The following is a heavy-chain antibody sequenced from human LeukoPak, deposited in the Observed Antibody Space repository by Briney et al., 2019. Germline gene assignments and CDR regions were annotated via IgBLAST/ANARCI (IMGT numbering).Heavy chain of an antibody. J-gene: IGHJ4*02. CDR1: GFTFSSYA. D-gene: IGHD3-3*01. Sequence: GGSLRLSCAASGFTFSSYAMSWVRQAPGKGLEWVSAISGSGGSTYYADSVKGRFTISRDNSKNTLYLQMNSLRAEDTAVYYCAKDAGAGWSGYYDYFDYWGQGTLVTVS. CDR2: ISGSGGST. V-gene: IGHV3-23*01. CDR3: AKDAGAGWSGYYDYFDY.